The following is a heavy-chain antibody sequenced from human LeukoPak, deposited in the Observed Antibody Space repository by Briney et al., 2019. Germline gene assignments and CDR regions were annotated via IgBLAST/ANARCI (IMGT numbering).Heavy chain of an antibody. Sequence: SETLSFTCTVAGGSISSYYWSWIRQPAGKGLEWIGRIYTSGSTNYNPSLKSRVTMSVDTSKNQFSLKLSSVTAADTAVYYCARERYSGYDYLFDYWGQGTLVTVSS. CDR2: IYTSGST. CDR1: GGSISSYY. CDR3: ARERYSGYDYLFDY. J-gene: IGHJ4*02. V-gene: IGHV4-4*07. D-gene: IGHD5-12*01.